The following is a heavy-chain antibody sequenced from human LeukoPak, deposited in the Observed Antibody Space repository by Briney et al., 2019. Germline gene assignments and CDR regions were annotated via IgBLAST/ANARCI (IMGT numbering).Heavy chain of an antibody. CDR2: IIPIFGTA. CDR3: AREGGMATINAY. CDR1: GGTFSSYA. D-gene: IGHD5-24*01. Sequence: SVKVSCKASGGTFSSYAISWVRQAPGLGLEWMGGIIPIFGTANYAQKFQGRVTITADESTSTAYMELSSLRSEDTAVYYCAREGGMATINAYWGQGTLVTVSS. V-gene: IGHV1-69*13. J-gene: IGHJ4*02.